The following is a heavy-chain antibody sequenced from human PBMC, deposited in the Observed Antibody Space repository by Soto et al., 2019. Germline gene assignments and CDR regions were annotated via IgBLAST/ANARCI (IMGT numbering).Heavy chain of an antibody. CDR2: IIPIFGTA. CDR3: TRDGSYMSPIYYFDY. D-gene: IGHD1-26*01. Sequence: QVQLVQSGAEVKKPGSSVKVSCKASGGTFTSYAISWVRQAPGQGLEWMGGIIPIFGTANYAQKFQGRVTITADESTSTGYMELGSLSSEDTAVYYCTRDGSYMSPIYYFDYWGQGTLVTVSS. J-gene: IGHJ4*02. CDR1: GGTFTSYA. V-gene: IGHV1-69*01.